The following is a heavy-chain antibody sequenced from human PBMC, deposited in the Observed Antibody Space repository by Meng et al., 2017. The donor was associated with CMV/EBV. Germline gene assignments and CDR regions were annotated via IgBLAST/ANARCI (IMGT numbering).Heavy chain of an antibody. Sequence: GESLKISCKGSGYSFTRYWIGWVRQMPGKGLEWMGVIYPGDSDTRYSPSFQGQVTISVDKSTSTAYLQWSSLKASDTAMYFCARLYYYDYSNYWYFDLWGRGTLVTVSS. CDR2: IYPGDSDT. V-gene: IGHV5-51*01. CDR3: ARLYYYDYSNYWYFDL. CDR1: GYSFTRYW. J-gene: IGHJ2*01. D-gene: IGHD3-16*01.